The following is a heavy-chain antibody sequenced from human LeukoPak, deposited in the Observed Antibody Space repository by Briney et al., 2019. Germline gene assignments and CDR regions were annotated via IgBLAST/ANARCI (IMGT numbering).Heavy chain of an antibody. CDR1: GGSISSFY. V-gene: IGHV4-59*08. CDR3: ARHTSGLHFDY. D-gene: IGHD6-19*01. CDR2: AYNSRVT. J-gene: IGHJ4*02. Sequence: SETLSLTCTVSGGSISSFYWSWIRQPPGKGLEWIGFAYNSRVTNYNPSLKSRVAISVDTSKNQFSLNLSSVTAADTAVYYCARHTSGLHFDYWGQGTLVTVSS.